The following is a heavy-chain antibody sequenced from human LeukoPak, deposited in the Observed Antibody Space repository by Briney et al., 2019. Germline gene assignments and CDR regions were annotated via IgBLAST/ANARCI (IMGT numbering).Heavy chain of an antibody. D-gene: IGHD3-9*01. CDR3: ARAPDTAMGNYDILTGYYVDNWFDP. CDR1: GYTFTGYY. Sequence: GASVKVSCKASGYTFTGYYMHWVRQAPGQGLEWMGWINPNGGGTNYAQKLQGRVTMTTDTSTSTAYMELRSLRSDDTAVYYCARAPDTAMGNYDILTGYYVDNWFDPWGQGTLVTVSS. J-gene: IGHJ5*02. V-gene: IGHV1-2*02. CDR2: INPNGGGT.